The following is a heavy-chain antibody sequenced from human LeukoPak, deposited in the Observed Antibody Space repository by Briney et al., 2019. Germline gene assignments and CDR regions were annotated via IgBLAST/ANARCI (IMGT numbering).Heavy chain of an antibody. V-gene: IGHV4-30-4*08. J-gene: IGHJ4*02. CDR1: GGSISSGGYY. CDR3: ARGVKRQWLVEYVDY. D-gene: IGHD6-19*01. Sequence: SETLSLTCTVSGGSISSGGYYWSWIRQPPGKGLEWIGYIYYSGSTYYNPSLKSRVTISVDTSKNQFSLKLSSVTAADTAVYYCARGVKRQWLVEYVDYWGQGTLVTVSS. CDR2: IYYSGST.